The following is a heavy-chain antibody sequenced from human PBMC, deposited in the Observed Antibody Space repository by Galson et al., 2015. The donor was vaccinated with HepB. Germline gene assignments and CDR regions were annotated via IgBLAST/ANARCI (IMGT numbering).Heavy chain of an antibody. Sequence: SLRLSCAASGFTFSSYAMHWVRQAPGKGLEWVAVISYDGSNKYYADSVKGRCTNSRDNSKNTLNLQMNSLRAEDTGVYYCARSASIAAAGQYWGQGTLVTVSS. V-gene: IGHV3-30*04. D-gene: IGHD6-13*01. J-gene: IGHJ4*02. CDR3: ARSASIAAAGQY. CDR2: ISYDGSNK. CDR1: GFTFSSYA.